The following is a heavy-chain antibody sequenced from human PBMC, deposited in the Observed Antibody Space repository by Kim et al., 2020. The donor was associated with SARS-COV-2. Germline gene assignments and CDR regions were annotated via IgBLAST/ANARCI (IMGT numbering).Heavy chain of an antibody. CDR1: GASISSSSC. Sequence: SETLSLTCVVSGASISSSSCWSWVRQPPGKGLEWIGEVDHSGTTSYNVSLKSRVTISVDKSKNQFSLRPNSVSAADTAVYYCARGVSSAWTLRAWFDPWGQGTLVTVSP. CDR2: VDHSGTT. V-gene: IGHV4-4*02. J-gene: IGHJ5*02. D-gene: IGHD3-22*01. CDR3: ARGVSSAWTLRAWFDP.